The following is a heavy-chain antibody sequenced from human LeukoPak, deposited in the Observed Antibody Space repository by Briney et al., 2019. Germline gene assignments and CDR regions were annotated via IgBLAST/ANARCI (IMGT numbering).Heavy chain of an antibody. J-gene: IGHJ4*02. D-gene: IGHD1-7*01. CDR3: AKDTSWNYDYFDY. V-gene: IGHV3-7*03. CDR2: IKGDGSEK. CDR1: GFTFSSYW. Sequence: GGSLRLSCVASGFTFSSYWMSWVRQAPGKGLEWVANIKGDGSEKYYVDSVKGRFTISRDNAKNSLYLQMNSLRAEDTALYYCAKDTSWNYDYFDYWGQGTLVTVSS.